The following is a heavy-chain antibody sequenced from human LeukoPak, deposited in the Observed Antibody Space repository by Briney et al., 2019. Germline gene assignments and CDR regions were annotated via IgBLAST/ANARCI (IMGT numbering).Heavy chain of an antibody. CDR3: ARGDTAMVWFDP. D-gene: IGHD5-18*01. CDR2: ISPDGKYI. V-gene: IGHV3-23*01. CDR1: GFTFSSTV. J-gene: IGHJ5*02. Sequence: GGSLRLSCAASGFTFSSTVMTWVRQAPGKGLEWVSTISPDGKYIYYADSLRGRFTMSRDNSKNTLYLQMNSLGAEDTAVYYCARGDTAMVWFDPWGQGTLVTVSS.